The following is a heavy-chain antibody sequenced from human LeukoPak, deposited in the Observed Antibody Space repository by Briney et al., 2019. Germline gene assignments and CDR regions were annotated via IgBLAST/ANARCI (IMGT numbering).Heavy chain of an antibody. CDR1: GDSINNYY. CDR3: ARDSGTTGEVKFDP. D-gene: IGHD3-10*01. CDR2: IYGSGST. Sequence: SETLSLTCTVSGDSINNYYWSWIRQPAGKGLEWIGRIYGSGSTDYNPSLKSRVTMSIDTSKNQFSLNLISVTAADTAVYYCARDSGTTGEVKFDPWGQGTLVTVSS. V-gene: IGHV4-4*07. J-gene: IGHJ5*02.